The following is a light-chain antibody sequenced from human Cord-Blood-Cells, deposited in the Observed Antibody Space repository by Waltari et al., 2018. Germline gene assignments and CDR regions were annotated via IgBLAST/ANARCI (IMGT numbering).Light chain of an antibody. CDR3: SSYTSSSTLV. J-gene: IGLJ3*02. V-gene: IGLV2-14*01. Sequence: QSALTQPASVSGSPGQSLTLPCTGTRSDVGGYNYVSWYQQHPGKAPKLMIYDVSNRPSGVSNRFSGSKSGNTASLTISGLQAEDEADYYCSSYTSSSTLVFGGGTKLTVL. CDR2: DVS. CDR1: RSDVGGYNY.